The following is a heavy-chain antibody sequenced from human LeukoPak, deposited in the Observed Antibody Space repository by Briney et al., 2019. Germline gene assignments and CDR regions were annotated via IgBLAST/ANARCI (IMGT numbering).Heavy chain of an antibody. CDR3: ARVAYCGGDCYSTDY. D-gene: IGHD2-21*01. CDR2: IYSGGST. CDR1: GFTVCSNY. V-gene: IGHV3-66*01. Sequence: GGSLRLSCAASGFTVCSNYMTWVRKAPGKGMEWVSDIYSGGSTYYADSVKGRFTISRDNSKNTLYLQMNSLRAEDTAMYYCARVAYCGGDCYSTDYWGQGTLVTVSS. J-gene: IGHJ4*02.